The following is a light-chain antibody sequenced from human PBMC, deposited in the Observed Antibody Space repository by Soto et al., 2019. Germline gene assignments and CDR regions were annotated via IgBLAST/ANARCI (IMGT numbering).Light chain of an antibody. CDR3: AGWDDSLNGYV. CDR2: RNN. CDR1: SSNIGTNT. V-gene: IGLV1-44*01. Sequence: QSVLTQPPSASGTHGQRVTISCSGSSSNIGTNTVNWYRHLPGTAPKLLIYRNNERPSGVPDRFSGSKSGTSASLAISGLQSEDEADYYCAGWDDSLNGYVFGTGTKLTVL. J-gene: IGLJ1*01.